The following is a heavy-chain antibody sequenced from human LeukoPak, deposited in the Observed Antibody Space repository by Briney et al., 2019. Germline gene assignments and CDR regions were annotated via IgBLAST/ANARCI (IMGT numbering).Heavy chain of an antibody. V-gene: IGHV3-30*01. Sequence: GGSLRLSCAASGFTFSSYTMHWVRQAPGKGLEWVALISYDGSNRYYSDSVKGRSTISRDNSKSTLYLQMNSLRVEGTAVYYCARVGRVWQPLGYFFDYWGQGTLVTVSS. CDR1: GFTFSSYT. CDR3: ARVGRVWQPLGYFFDY. CDR2: ISYDGSNR. D-gene: IGHD5-12*01. J-gene: IGHJ4*02.